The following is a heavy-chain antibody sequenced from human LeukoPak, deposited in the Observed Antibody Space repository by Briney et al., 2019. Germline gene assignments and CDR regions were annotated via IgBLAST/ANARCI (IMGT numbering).Heavy chain of an antibody. J-gene: IGHJ3*02. CDR2: ISYDGSNK. CDR3: AKGRGLRDAFDI. Sequence: PGGSLRLSCAASGFTFSSYGMHWVRQAPGKGLEWVAVISYDGSNKYYADSVKGRFTISRDNSKNTLYLQMNSLRAEDTAVYYCAKGRGLRDAFDIWGQGTMVTVSS. V-gene: IGHV3-30*18. D-gene: IGHD4-17*01. CDR1: GFTFSSYG.